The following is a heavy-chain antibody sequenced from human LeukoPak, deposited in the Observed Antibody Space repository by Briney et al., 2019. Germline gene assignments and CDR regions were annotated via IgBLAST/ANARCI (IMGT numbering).Heavy chain of an antibody. J-gene: IGHJ6*03. CDR3: ARSLRVRGVPDYMDV. D-gene: IGHD3-10*01. Sequence: GGSLRLSCAASGFTFSDYYMSWIRQAPGKGLECISYISSSGNTTYYADSVKGRFTISRDNAKGSLHLQMNSLRVEDTAVYYCARSLRVRGVPDYMDVWGKGTTVTISS. V-gene: IGHV3-11*04. CDR1: GFTFSDYY. CDR2: ISSSGNTT.